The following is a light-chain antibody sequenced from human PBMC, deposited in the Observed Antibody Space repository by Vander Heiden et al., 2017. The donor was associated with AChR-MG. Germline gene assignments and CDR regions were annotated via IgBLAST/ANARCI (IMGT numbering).Light chain of an antibody. Sequence: QSVLTQPPSVSGAPGQRVTISCTGSSSNIGSGYDVHWYQQHPGAAPKLLIYGNNNRPSGVPDRFSASKSGTSASLAITGLQAEDEADYYCQSNDYSLRGVFGSGTKVTVL. J-gene: IGLJ1*01. CDR3: QSNDYSLRGV. CDR1: SSNIGSGYD. CDR2: GNN. V-gene: IGLV1-40*01.